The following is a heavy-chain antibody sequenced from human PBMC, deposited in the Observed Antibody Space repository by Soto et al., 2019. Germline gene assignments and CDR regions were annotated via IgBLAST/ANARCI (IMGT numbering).Heavy chain of an antibody. D-gene: IGHD5-18*01. V-gene: IGHV1-69*13. J-gene: IGHJ4*02. CDR1: GGTFSSYA. CDR2: IIPIFGTA. CDR3: ARAPPGQLWLQPHFDY. Sequence: GASVKVSCKASGGTFSSYAISWVRQAPGQGLEWMGGIIPIFGTANYAQKFQGRVTITADESTSTAYMELSSLRSEDTAVYYCARAPPGQLWLQPHFDYWGQGTLVTVSS.